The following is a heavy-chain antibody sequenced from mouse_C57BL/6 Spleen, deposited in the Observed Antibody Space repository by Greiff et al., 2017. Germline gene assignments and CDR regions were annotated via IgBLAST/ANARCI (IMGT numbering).Heavy chain of an antibody. CDR3: ARLLGAY. D-gene: IGHD1-1*01. Sequence: QSGPGLVKPSQSLSLTCSVTGYSITSGYYWNWIRQFPGNKLEWMGYISYDGSNNYNPSLKNRISITRDTSKNQFFLKLNSVTTEDTATYYCARLLGAYWGQGTLVTVSA. J-gene: IGHJ3*01. CDR1: GYSITSGYY. V-gene: IGHV3-6*01. CDR2: ISYDGSN.